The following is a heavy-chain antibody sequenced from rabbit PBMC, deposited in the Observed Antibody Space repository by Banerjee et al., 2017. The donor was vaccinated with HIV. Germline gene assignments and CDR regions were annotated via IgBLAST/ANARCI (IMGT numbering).Heavy chain of an antibody. CDR2: IYAGSSGTT. CDR3: ARSGGYDYRTHYFNL. CDR1: GFSFSSGYD. Sequence: ESGGDLVKPGASLTLTCTASGFSFSSGYDMCWVRQAPGKGLEWIACIYAGSSGTTYYASWAKGRFTISKTSSTTVTLQMTSLTAADTATYFCARSGGYDYRTHYFNLWGPGTLVTVS. V-gene: IGHV1S40*01. D-gene: IGHD6-1*01. J-gene: IGHJ4*01.